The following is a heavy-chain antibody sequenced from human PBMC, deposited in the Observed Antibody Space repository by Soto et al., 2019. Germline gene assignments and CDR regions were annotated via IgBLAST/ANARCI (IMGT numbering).Heavy chain of an antibody. CDR3: ARVTSMVRGVIDNWFDP. J-gene: IGHJ5*02. V-gene: IGHV1-69*01. CDR2: IIPMYGPA. D-gene: IGHD3-10*01. CDR1: EGTFSSYA. Sequence: QVPLVQSGAEVKKPGSSVTVSCKASEGTFSSYAIHWVRQAPGQGLEWMGGIIPMYGPAKYAQRFQGRVTITPDESTTTVYMELTSLTSQPTAVYYCARVTSMVRGVIDNWFDPWGPGTLVTVSS.